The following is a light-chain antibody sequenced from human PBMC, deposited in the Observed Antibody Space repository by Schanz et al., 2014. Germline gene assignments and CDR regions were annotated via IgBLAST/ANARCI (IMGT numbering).Light chain of an antibody. CDR3: QLRANWPPWT. CDR2: DAS. J-gene: IGKJ1*01. Sequence: EIVMTQSPATLSVSPGERATLSCRASQSISSYLAWYQQKPGQGPRLLISDASNRATGTPARFSGSGSGTDFTLTISSLEPEDFAVYYCQLRANWPPWTFGQGTKVEV. V-gene: IGKV3-11*01. CDR1: QSISSY.